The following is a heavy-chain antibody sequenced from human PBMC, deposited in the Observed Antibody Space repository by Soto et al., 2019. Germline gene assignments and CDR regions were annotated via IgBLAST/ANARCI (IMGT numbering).Heavy chain of an antibody. CDR2: ISGSGGST. V-gene: IGHV3-23*01. Sequence: VQLLESGGGLVQPGGSLRLSCAASGLTFSSYAMNWVRQAPGKGMEWVSGISGSGGSTYYPDSVKGRFTVSRDNSKNTLYRQTSSLRGDDTAVYYCAKLLGERTIFAFDGWGQGKMLTVSS. D-gene: IGHD3-3*01. J-gene: IGHJ3*01. CDR3: AKLLGERTIFAFDG. CDR1: GLTFSSYA.